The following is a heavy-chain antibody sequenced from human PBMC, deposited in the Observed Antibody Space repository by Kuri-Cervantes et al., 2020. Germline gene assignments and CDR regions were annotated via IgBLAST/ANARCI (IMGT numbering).Heavy chain of an antibody. CDR3: ARGITMVRGRPPRFDY. J-gene: IGHJ4*02. CDR1: GFTVSSNY. V-gene: IGHV4-59*02. CDR2: IYYSGST. Sequence: ESLKISCAASGFTVSSNYMSWIRQPPGKGLEWIGYIYYSGSTNYNPSLKSRVTISVDTSKNQFSLKLSSVTAADTAVYYCARGITMVRGRPPRFDYWGQGTLVTVSS. D-gene: IGHD3-10*01.